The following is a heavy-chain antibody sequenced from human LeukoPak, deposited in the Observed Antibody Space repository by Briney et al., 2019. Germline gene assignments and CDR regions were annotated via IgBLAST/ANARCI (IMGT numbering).Heavy chain of an antibody. V-gene: IGHV1-69*13. CDR3: ARGADVWGSYRYTPFDY. J-gene: IGHJ4*02. CDR1: GGTFSSYA. D-gene: IGHD3-16*02. CDR2: IIPIFGTA. Sequence: SVKVSCKASGGTFSSYAISWVRQAPGQGLEWMGGIIPIFGTANYAQKFQGRVTITADESTSTAYMELSSLRSEDTAVYYCARGADVWGSYRYTPFDYWGQGTLVTVSS.